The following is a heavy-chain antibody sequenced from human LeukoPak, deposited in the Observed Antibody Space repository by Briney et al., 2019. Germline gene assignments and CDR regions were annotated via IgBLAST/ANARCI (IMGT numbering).Heavy chain of an antibody. CDR2: IYYSGST. V-gene: IGHV4-39*01. CDR1: GGSISSSSYY. D-gene: IGHD3-10*01. J-gene: IGHJ4*02. Sequence: SETLSLTCTVPGGSISSSSYYWGWIRQPPGKGLEWIGSIYYSGSTYYNPSLKSRVTISVDTSKNQFSLKLSSVTAADTAVYYCARWGAVRGVIWYYFDYWGQGTLVTVSS. CDR3: ARWGAVRGVIWYYFDY.